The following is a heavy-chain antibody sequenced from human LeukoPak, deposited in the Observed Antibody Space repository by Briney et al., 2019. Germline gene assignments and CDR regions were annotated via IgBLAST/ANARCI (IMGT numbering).Heavy chain of an antibody. Sequence: LSETLSLTCAVYGGSFSGYYWSWIRQPPGKGLEWIGEINHSGSTDYNPSLKSRVTITVDTSKNQFSLKLSSVTAADTAVYYCARGRTYDYVWGSYRQGPLDYWGQGTLVTVSS. V-gene: IGHV4-34*01. CDR3: ARGRTYDYVWGSYRQGPLDY. CDR2: INHSGST. CDR1: GGSFSGYY. D-gene: IGHD3-16*02. J-gene: IGHJ4*02.